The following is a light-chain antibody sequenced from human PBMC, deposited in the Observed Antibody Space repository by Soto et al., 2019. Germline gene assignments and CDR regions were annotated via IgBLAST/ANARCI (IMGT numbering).Light chain of an antibody. V-gene: IGLV2-14*01. CDR1: SSNVGGYNY. CDR2: EVS. Sequence: QSALTQPASVSGSPGQTITISCTGTSSNVGGYNYVSWYQQHPGKAPKLMFYEVSNRPSGVSNRFSGSKSGNTASLTISGLQAEDEADYYCSSYTSSSTLGVFGGGTQLTVL. CDR3: SSYTSSSTLGV. J-gene: IGLJ3*02.